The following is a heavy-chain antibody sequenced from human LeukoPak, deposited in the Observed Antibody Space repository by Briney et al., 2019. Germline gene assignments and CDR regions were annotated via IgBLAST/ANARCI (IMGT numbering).Heavy chain of an antibody. D-gene: IGHD3-10*01. CDR3: AKRYYGSGNYDPLFEY. CDR2: IRYDGSNK. J-gene: IGHJ4*02. Sequence: GGSLRLSCAASGFTFSSYGMHWVRQAPSKGLEWVAFIRYDGSNKYYADSVKGRFTISRDNSKNTLYLQMNSLRAEDTAVYYCAKRYYGSGNYDPLFEYWGQGTLVTVSS. V-gene: IGHV3-30*02. CDR1: GFTFSSYG.